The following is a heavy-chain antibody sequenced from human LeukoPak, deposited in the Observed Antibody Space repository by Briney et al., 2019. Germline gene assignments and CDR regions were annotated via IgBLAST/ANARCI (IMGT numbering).Heavy chain of an antibody. CDR1: GFTFSDYY. CDR2: ISSSGSTI. D-gene: IGHD3-10*01. V-gene: IGHV3-11*04. J-gene: IGHJ4*02. Sequence: GGSLRLSCAASGFTFSDYYMSWIRQAPGKGLEWVACISSSGSTIYYADSVKGRFTISRDNAKNSLYLQMNSLRAEDTAVYYCARDVYYGSGSPRLDYWGQGTLVTVSS. CDR3: ARDVYYGSGSPRLDY.